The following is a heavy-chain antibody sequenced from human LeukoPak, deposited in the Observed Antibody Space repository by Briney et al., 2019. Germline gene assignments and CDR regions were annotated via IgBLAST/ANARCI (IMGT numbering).Heavy chain of an antibody. CDR2: INHSGST. Sequence: SETLSLTCAVYGGSFSGYYWSWIRQPPGKGLEWIGEINHSGSTNYNPSLKSRVTISVDTSKNQFSLKLSSVTAADTAVYYCARRTSYSGSYYPRYYFDYWGQGTLVTVSS. CDR1: GGSFSGYY. CDR3: ARRTSYSGSYYPRYYFDY. D-gene: IGHD1-26*01. V-gene: IGHV4-34*01. J-gene: IGHJ4*02.